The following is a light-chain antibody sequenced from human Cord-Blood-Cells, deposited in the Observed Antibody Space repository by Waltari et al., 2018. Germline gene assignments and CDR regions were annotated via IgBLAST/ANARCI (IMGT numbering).Light chain of an antibody. Sequence: QSALTQPASVSGSPGQSITISCTGTSSDVGGYNYVSWYQQPPGKAPKPMVYDVSNRPSGVSNRFSGSKSGNTASLTISGLQAEDEADYYCSSYTSSSNVVFGGGTKLTVL. J-gene: IGLJ2*01. CDR2: DVS. CDR1: SSDVGGYNY. V-gene: IGLV2-14*01. CDR3: SSYTSSSNVV.